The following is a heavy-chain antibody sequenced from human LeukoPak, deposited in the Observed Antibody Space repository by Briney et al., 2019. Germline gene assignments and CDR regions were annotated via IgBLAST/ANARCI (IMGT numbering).Heavy chain of an antibody. Sequence: GGSLRLSCAASGFTFEDYGMSWVRQAPGKGLEWVSGINWNGGSTGYADSVKGRLTISRDNAKNSLYLQMNSLRAEDTALYYCARDYSGYYDMDVWGQGTTVTVSS. CDR3: ARDYSGYYDMDV. D-gene: IGHD2-21*01. V-gene: IGHV3-20*04. CDR1: GFTFEDYG. J-gene: IGHJ6*02. CDR2: INWNGGST.